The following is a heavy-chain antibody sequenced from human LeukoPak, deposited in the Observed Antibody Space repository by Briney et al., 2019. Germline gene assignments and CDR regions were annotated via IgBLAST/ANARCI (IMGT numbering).Heavy chain of an antibody. V-gene: IGHV3-30*02. J-gene: IGHJ3*02. CDR3: AHMWGSSTSSNDAFDI. D-gene: IGHD2-2*01. Sequence: GGSLRLSCAASGFTFSSYGMHWVRQAPGKGLEWVAFIRYDGSNKYYADSVKGRFTISRDNSKNTLYLQMNSLRAEDTAVYYCAHMWGSSTSSNDAFDIWGQGTMVTVSS. CDR2: IRYDGSNK. CDR1: GFTFSSYG.